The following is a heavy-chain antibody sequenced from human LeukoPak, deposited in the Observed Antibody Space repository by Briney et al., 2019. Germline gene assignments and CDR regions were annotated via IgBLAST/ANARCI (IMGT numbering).Heavy chain of an antibody. CDR3: ATDIPGLGVGELDY. CDR1: GFTFSGAW. J-gene: IGHJ4*02. D-gene: IGHD4-17*01. V-gene: IGHV3-15*01. Sequence: GGSLRLSCAASGFTFSGAWMTWVRQGPGKGLEWVGCIKSDGTTDYATPVQGRFIISRDDSTDTVSLQMDSLRSDDTAVYFCATDIPGLGVGELDYWGQGTPVIVSS. CDR2: IKSDGTT.